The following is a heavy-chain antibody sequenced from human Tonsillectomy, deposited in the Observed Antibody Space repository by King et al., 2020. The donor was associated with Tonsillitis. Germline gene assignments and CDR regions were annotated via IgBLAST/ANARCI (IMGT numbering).Heavy chain of an antibody. Sequence: VQLVESGGGLVQPGESLRLSCAASGFTFSSYAMTWVRQAPGKGLEWVAGIIGDDFSTFYADSVKGRFTISRDNSRTALYLQMDSLRVEDTALYYCAKEQFEGNIVDTFDVWGQGTMVTVSS. J-gene: IGHJ3*01. V-gene: IGHV3-23*04. CDR1: GFTFSSYA. CDR3: AKEQFEGNIVDTFDV. CDR2: IIGDDFST. D-gene: IGHD2-21*01.